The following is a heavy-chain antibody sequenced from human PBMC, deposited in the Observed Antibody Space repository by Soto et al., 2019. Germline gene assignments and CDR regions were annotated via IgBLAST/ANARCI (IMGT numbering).Heavy chain of an antibody. CDR3: AHRFDWYYFDY. CDR1: GFSLSTTEVG. Sequence: QITLKESGPTLVKPTQTLTLTCTFSGFSLSTTEVGVAWIRQPPGKALEWLALIYWDDGKRFSPSLKSRLTITKDTSKNQVVLRMTNMDPVDTATYYCAHRFDWYYFDYWGQGILVTVSS. D-gene: IGHD3-9*01. V-gene: IGHV2-5*02. CDR2: IYWDDGK. J-gene: IGHJ4*02.